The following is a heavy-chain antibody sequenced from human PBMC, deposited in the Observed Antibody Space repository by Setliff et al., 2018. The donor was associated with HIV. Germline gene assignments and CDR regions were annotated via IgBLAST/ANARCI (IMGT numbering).Heavy chain of an antibody. CDR2: IYTSGST. CDR3: ARGRHAGSGAYSGGFYYFDF. J-gene: IGHJ4*02. Sequence: PSETLSLTCSVSGGSVSSSGYYWSWIRQSAEKGLEWIGHIYTSGSTNYNPSLKSRVTISLDTSNQQFSLKLTSVTAADTAKYYCARGRHAGSGAYSGGFYYFDFWGQGALVTVSS. D-gene: IGHD3-16*01. V-gene: IGHV4-61*09. CDR1: GGSVSSSGYY.